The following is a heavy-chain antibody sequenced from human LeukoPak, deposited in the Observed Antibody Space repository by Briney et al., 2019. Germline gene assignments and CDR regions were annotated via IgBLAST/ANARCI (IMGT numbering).Heavy chain of an antibody. CDR1: GGSISSGGYS. CDR2: ISYIGRT. CDR3: ARTLRDGYIDY. D-gene: IGHD5-24*01. J-gene: IGHJ4*02. V-gene: IGHV4-30-4*07. Sequence: SQTLSLTCAVSGGSISSGGYSWSWIRQPPGKGLEWIGYISYIGRTYYNPSLKSRITISVDTSKNQFSLKLSSVTAADTAVYYCARTLRDGYIDYWGQGTLVTVSS.